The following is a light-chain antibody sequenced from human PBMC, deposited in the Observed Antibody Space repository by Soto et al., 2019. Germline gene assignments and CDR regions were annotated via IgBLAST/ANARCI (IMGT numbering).Light chain of an antibody. J-gene: IGLJ2*01. CDR1: SSNIGAGYD. Sequence: QSVLTQPPSVSGAPGQRVTISCTGSSSNIGAGYDVHWYQQLPGTAPKLLISGNSNRPSGVPDRFSGSKSGTSASLAITGLQAEDDADYYCQSYDSSLSGTVVFGGGTKLTVL. V-gene: IGLV1-40*01. CDR3: QSYDSSLSGTVV. CDR2: GNS.